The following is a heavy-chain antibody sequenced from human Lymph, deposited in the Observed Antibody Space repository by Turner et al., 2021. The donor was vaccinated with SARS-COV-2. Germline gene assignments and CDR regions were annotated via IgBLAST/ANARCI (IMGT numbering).Heavy chain of an antibody. CDR3: AREKLGELFDY. Sequence: EVQLVESGGGLVQPGGSLRLSCAASGFTFSSYSMNWVRQAPGKGLEWVSSISSRGSYIYYADSVKGRFTISRDNAKNSLYLQMNSLRADDTAVYYCAREKLGELFDYWGQGTLVTVSS. D-gene: IGHD3-10*01. V-gene: IGHV3-21*01. CDR2: ISSRGSYI. CDR1: GFTFSSYS. J-gene: IGHJ4*02.